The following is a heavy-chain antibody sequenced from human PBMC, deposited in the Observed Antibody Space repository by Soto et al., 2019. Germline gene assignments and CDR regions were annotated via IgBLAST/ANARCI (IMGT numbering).Heavy chain of an antibody. CDR1: GFTFSSYG. V-gene: IGHV3-30*18. CDR3: AKSGDTAMVTLPFDY. CDR2: ISYDGSNK. D-gene: IGHD5-18*01. J-gene: IGHJ4*02. Sequence: GGSLRLSCAASGFTFSSYGMHWVRQAPGKGLEWVAVISYDGSNKYYADSVKGRFTISRDNSKNTLYLQMNSPRAEDTAVYYCAKSGDTAMVTLPFDYWGQGTLVTVSS.